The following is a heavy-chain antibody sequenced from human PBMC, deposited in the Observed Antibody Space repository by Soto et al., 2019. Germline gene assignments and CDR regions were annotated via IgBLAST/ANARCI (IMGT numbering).Heavy chain of an antibody. CDR3: AGDPTSMIVVGNFDY. J-gene: IGHJ4*02. V-gene: IGHV3-23*01. Sequence: SGGSLRLSCAASGFTFRSHAMSWVRQAPGKGLEWVSAISGSGDSTYYADSVKGRFTISRDNSKSTLYLQMNSLRAEDTAVYYCAGDPTSMIVVGNFDYWGQGTLVTVSS. CDR1: GFTFRSHA. D-gene: IGHD3-22*01. CDR2: ISGSGDST.